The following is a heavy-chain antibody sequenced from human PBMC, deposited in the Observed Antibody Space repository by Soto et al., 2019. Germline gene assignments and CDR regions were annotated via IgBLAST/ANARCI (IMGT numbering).Heavy chain of an antibody. D-gene: IGHD4-17*01. CDR1: GFSLSNSGVG. V-gene: IGHV2-5*02. J-gene: IGHJ4*02. Sequence: QITLKESGPSPVKPTQTLTATCTFAGFSLSNSGVGVAGIRQPPGKALEWLALIYGDNDKPYRPSLKTRLTITKETTKNQVVLTMTSIDPVDAATYYCAPCTLHDSGDSDPGTSHDVASWGQGTLVTVSS. CDR3: APCTLHDSGDSDPGTSHDVAS. CDR2: IYGDNDK.